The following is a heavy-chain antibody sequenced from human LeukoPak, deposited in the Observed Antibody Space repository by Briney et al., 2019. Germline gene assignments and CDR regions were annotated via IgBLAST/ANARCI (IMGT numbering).Heavy chain of an antibody. CDR1: GYIFTTYH. J-gene: IGHJ5*02. CDR2: ISTSDGNT. Sequence: ASVKVSCKASGYIFTTYHMHWVRQAPGQGLEWMGMISTSDGNTNYAQKFQGRVTMTRDTSTSTVYMQLSSLGSEDTAVYYCGTERSAGTWSDPWGQGTLVTVSS. V-gene: IGHV1-46*01. CDR3: GTERSAGTWSDP. D-gene: IGHD6-13*01.